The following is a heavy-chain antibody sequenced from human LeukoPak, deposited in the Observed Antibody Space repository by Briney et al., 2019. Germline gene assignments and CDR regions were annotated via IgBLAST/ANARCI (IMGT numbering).Heavy chain of an antibody. CDR1: GYSFTSHD. CDR3: ARAGRKYAFDY. J-gene: IGHJ4*02. D-gene: IGHD3-10*01. V-gene: IGHV1-8*01. CDR2: MNPNSGNT. Sequence: ASVKVPCKASGYSFTSHDINWVRQATGQGLEWMGWMNPNSGNTGYAQRFQGRVTMTTDTSIKTAYIELSSLRSEDTAVYYCARAGRKYAFDYWGQGTLVTVSS.